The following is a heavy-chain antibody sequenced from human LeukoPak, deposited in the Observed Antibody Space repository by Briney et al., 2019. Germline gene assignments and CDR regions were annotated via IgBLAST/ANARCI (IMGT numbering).Heavy chain of an antibody. Sequence: PGGSLRLSCAASGFTFSSYAMHWVRQAPGKGLEHVSGISSNGGSTYYANSVKGRFTISRDNSKNTLYLQMGSLRAEDMAVYYCARGQVGAINDAFDIWGQGTMVTVSS. CDR1: GFTFSSYA. D-gene: IGHD1-26*01. J-gene: IGHJ3*02. CDR3: ARGQVGAINDAFDI. CDR2: ISSNGGST. V-gene: IGHV3-64*01.